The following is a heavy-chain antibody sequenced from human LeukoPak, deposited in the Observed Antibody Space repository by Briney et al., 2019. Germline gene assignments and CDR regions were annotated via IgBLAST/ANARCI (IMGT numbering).Heavy chain of an antibody. CDR3: VKDSKSSGWYVPPNFDY. CDR1: GFTFSTYA. Sequence: PGGSLRLSCSASGFTFSTYAMHWVRQAPGKGLEYVSSVSSNVYSTHYADSVKGRFAISRDNSKNTLYLQVSSLRTEDTAVYYCVKDSKSSGWYVPPNFDYWGQGTLVTVSS. V-gene: IGHV3-64D*09. J-gene: IGHJ4*02. CDR2: VSSNVYST. D-gene: IGHD6-19*01.